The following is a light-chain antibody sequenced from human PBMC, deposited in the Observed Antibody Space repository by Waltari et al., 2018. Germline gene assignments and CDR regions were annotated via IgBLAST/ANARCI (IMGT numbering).Light chain of an antibody. V-gene: IGLV1-47*01. CDR1: NINIGSNY. CDR2: RGN. CDR3: ATWDNSLSGRV. Sequence: QSVMTQPPSASGTPGQWVTISRSGCNINIGSNYISWYQQFPETAPKRLICRGNQRPSGVPDRFSGSKSGTSASLVISGLRSEDDADYYCATWDNSLSGRVFGGGTRVTVL. J-gene: IGLJ3*02.